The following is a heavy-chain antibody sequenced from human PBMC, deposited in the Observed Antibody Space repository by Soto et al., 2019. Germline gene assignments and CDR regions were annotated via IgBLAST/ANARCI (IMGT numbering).Heavy chain of an antibody. J-gene: IGHJ5*02. CDR2: IIPILGIA. V-gene: IGHV1-69*02. CDR3: ARGYGGWFDP. Sequence: QVQLVQSGAEVKKPGSSVKVSCKASGGTFSSYTISWVRQAPGQGLEWMGRIIPILGIANYAQKFQGRVTITADKATSTGDMELSSLRSEDTAVHYCARGYGGWFDPWGQGTLVTVSS. D-gene: IGHD4-17*01. CDR1: GGTFSSYT.